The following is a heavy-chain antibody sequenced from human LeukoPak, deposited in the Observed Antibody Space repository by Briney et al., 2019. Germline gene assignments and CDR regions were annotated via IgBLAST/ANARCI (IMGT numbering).Heavy chain of an antibody. CDR2: ISDDSGST. V-gene: IGHV3-23*01. D-gene: IGHD6-19*01. CDR1: GLMFSSYA. J-gene: IGHJ4*02. Sequence: PGGSLRLSCAASGLMFSSYAMSWVRQAPGKGLEWVSGISDDSGSTYYADSVRGRFTISRDNSKNTLYLQMNSLRVEDTAIYYCAKDQYSSGWYFDYWGQGTLVTVSS. CDR3: AKDQYSSGWYFDY.